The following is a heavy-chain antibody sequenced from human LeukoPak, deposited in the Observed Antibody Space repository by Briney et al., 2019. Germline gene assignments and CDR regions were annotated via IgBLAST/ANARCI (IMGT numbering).Heavy chain of an antibody. V-gene: IGHV4-38-2*01. J-gene: IGHJ6*03. Sequence: SETLSLTCAVSGYSISSGYYWGWIRQPPGKGLEWIGSIYHSGSTYYNPPLKSRVTISVDTSKNQFSLKLSSVTAADTAVYYCARGGKVGANYYYYYYMDVWGKGTTVTVSS. D-gene: IGHD1-26*01. CDR3: ARGGKVGANYYYYYYMDV. CDR1: GYSISSGYY. CDR2: IYHSGST.